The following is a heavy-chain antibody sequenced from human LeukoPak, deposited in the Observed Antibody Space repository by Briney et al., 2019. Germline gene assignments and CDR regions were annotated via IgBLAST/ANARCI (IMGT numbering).Heavy chain of an antibody. D-gene: IGHD6-19*01. J-gene: IGHJ4*02. CDR2: SKNVGDRA. CDR3: VKDRSWGGSGWYFDY. Sequence: GGSLRLFCSASGFSFRRYAMHWVRLAPGKGLEHISLSKNVGDRAYYADSVTGRFTIYKDNPKNTLYLQMSSLRAEDTAVYYCVKDRSWGGSGWYFDYWGQETLVTVSS. V-gene: IGHV3-64D*06. CDR1: GFSFRRYA.